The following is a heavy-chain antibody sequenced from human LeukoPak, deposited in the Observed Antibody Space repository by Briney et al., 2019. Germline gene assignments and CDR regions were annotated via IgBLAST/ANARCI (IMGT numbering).Heavy chain of an antibody. CDR1: GFTFSNYG. Sequence: GGSLGLSCAASGFTFSNYGMHWVRQAPGKGLEWVAVISYDGSNKYYADSVKGRFTISRDNSKNTLYLQMNSLRTEDTAVYYCARDPGYSGSYSAPFDYWGQGTLVTVSS. CDR3: ARDPGYSGSYSAPFDY. J-gene: IGHJ4*02. V-gene: IGHV3-30*03. D-gene: IGHD1-26*01. CDR2: ISYDGSNK.